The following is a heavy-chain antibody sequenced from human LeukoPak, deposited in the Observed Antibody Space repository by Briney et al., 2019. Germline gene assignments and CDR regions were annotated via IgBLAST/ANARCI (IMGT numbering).Heavy chain of an antibody. Sequence: ASVKVSCKASGYTFTGYYMHWVRQAPGQGLEWMGWINPNSGGTNYAQKFQGRVTITRNTSISTAYMELSSLRSEDTAVYYCARRYGDYSDYWGQGTLVTVSS. CDR2: INPNSGGT. V-gene: IGHV1-2*02. CDR1: GYTFTGYY. J-gene: IGHJ4*02. D-gene: IGHD4-17*01. CDR3: ARRYGDYSDY.